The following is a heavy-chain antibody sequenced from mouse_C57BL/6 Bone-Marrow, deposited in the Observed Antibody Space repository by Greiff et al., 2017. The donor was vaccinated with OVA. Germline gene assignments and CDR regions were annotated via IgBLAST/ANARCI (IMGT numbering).Heavy chain of an antibody. V-gene: IGHV1-67*01. D-gene: IGHD2-5*01. Sequence: KQSGPELVRPGVSVKISCKGSGYTFTDYAMHWVKQSHATSLEWIGVISTYYGDASFNQKFKDKATMTVDKSSSTAYMELATLTSADSSVYYCALYYSNYAAYWGQGTLVTVSA. CDR3: ALYYSNYAAY. J-gene: IGHJ3*01. CDR1: GYTFTDYA. CDR2: ISTYYGDA.